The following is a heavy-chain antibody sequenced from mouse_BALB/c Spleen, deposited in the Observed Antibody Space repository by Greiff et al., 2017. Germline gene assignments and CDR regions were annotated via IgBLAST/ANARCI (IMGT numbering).Heavy chain of an antibody. CDR2: INPSNGGT. V-gene: IGHV1-53*01. J-gene: IGHJ2*01. CDR1: GYTFTSYY. D-gene: IGHD2-2*01. CDR3: ARWGLRDY. Sequence: QVQLQQSGAELVKPGASVKLSCKASGYTFTSYYMYWVKQRPGQGLEWIGEINPSNGGTNFNEKFKGKATLTADKSSNTAYMQLSSLTSEDSAVYFCARWGLRDYWGQGTTLTVSS.